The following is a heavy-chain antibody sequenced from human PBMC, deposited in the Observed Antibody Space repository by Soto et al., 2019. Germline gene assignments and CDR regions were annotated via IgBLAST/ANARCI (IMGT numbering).Heavy chain of an antibody. CDR2: ISSSSYI. Sequence: LRLSCAASGFAFSSYSMHWVRQAPGKGLEWVSSISSSSYIYYADSVKGRFTISRDNAKNSLYLQMNSLRAEDTAVYYCARDLESSGWFFYLFDYWGQGTLVTVSS. CDR3: ARDLESSGWFFYLFDY. J-gene: IGHJ4*02. CDR1: GFAFSSYS. D-gene: IGHD6-19*01. V-gene: IGHV3-21*01.